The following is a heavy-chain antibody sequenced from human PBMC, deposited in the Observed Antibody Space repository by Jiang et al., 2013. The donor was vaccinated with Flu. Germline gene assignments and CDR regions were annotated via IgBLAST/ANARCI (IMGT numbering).Heavy chain of an antibody. CDR2: IYYSGST. J-gene: IGHJ4*02. Sequence: GPGLVKPSETLSLTCTVSGGSISSSSYYWGWIRQPPGKGLEWIGSIYYSGSTYYNPSLKSRVTISVDTSKNQFSLKLSSVTAADTAVYYCARHDYGDYLFDYWGQGTLVTVSS. CDR1: GGSISSSSYY. V-gene: IGHV4-39*01. CDR3: ARHDYGDYLFDY. D-gene: IGHD4-17*01.